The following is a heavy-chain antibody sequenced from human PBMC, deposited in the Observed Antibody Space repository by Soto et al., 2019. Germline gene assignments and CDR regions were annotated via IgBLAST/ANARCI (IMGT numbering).Heavy chain of an antibody. D-gene: IGHD1-26*01. CDR3: ATVATGSYDRFDP. Sequence: EVQLVESGGGLGQPGGSLRLSCAASGFTFSTYWMHWVRQAPGKGLVWVSRINSDGSRTNYADSVKGRFTTFRDNAKNTVYLQLNSLTAEDTAVYYCATVATGSYDRFDPWGQGTLVTVSS. J-gene: IGHJ5*02. CDR2: INSDGSRT. CDR1: GFTFSTYW. V-gene: IGHV3-74*01.